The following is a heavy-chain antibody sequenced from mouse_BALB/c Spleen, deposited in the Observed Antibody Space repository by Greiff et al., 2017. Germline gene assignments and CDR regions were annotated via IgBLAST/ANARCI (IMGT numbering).Heavy chain of an antibody. CDR1: GFTFSSYA. J-gene: IGHJ3*01. CDR3: ARVDYGNTRGFAY. V-gene: IGHV5-6-5*01. CDR2: ISSGGST. Sequence: EVKLQESGGGLVKPGGSLKLSCAASGFTFSSYAMSWVRQTPEKRLEWVASISSGGSTYYPDSVKGRFTISRDNARNILYLQMSSLRSEDTAMYYCARVDYGNTRGFAYWGQGTLVTVSA. D-gene: IGHD2-1*01.